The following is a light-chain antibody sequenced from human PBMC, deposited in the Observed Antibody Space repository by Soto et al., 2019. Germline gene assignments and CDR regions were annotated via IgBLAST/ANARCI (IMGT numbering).Light chain of an antibody. V-gene: IGLV2-14*03. Sequence: QSVLTQPASMSGSPGQSITISCTGTSSDVGAYDFVSWYQQHPDKAPKLMIYEVRNRPSGVSNRFSGSKSVNTATLTISGLQAEDEADYYCSSYTTSSTRVFGTGTKVTVL. CDR1: SSDVGAYDF. J-gene: IGLJ1*01. CDR3: SSYTTSSTRV. CDR2: EVR.